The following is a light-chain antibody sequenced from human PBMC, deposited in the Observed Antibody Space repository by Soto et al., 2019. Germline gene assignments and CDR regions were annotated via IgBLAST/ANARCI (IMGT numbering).Light chain of an antibody. CDR1: TSNIGNNY. Sequence: QSVLTQPPSVSAAPGQKVTISCSGSTSNIGNNYVSWYQQLPGTAPKLLIYDNNKRPSGIPDRFSGSKSGTSGTLGITGLQTGDEADYYCGTWDNSLSAGVFGGGTKVTVL. CDR2: DNN. V-gene: IGLV1-51*01. CDR3: GTWDNSLSAGV. J-gene: IGLJ2*01.